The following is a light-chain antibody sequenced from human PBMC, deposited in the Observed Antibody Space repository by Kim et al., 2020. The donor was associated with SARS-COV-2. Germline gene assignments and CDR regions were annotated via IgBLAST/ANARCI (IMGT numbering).Light chain of an antibody. CDR2: DVS. J-gene: IGLJ2*01. CDR3: CSYTSTTTL. CDR1: SRDVGVYDY. V-gene: IGLV2-14*03. Sequence: QSALTQPASVSASPGQSITIACTGSSRDVGVYDYVSWYQQHAGTAPRLILYDVSKRPSGISHRFSGARSGNTSSLTISGLQAEDEADYYCCSYTSTTTLFGGGTKLTVL.